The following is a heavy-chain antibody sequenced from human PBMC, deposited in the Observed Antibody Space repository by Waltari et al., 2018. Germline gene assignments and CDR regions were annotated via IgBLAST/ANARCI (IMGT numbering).Heavy chain of an antibody. V-gene: IGHV3-48*03. Sequence: EVQLVVSGGGLVESGGSLRLSCAASVFSLRDYGMNWVRQAPGKGLEWLSFISSSGPTIHYADSVKGRFTVSRDNTKNSLSLQMNSLRAEDTAVYYCARVWGVTTSDFWGQGTLVTVSS. J-gene: IGHJ4*02. D-gene: IGHD4-17*01. CDR1: VFSLRDYG. CDR2: ISSSGPTI. CDR3: ARVWGVTTSDF.